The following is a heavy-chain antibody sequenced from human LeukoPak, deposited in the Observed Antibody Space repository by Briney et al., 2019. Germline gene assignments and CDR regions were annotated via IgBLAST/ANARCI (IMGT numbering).Heavy chain of an antibody. D-gene: IGHD5-24*01. Sequence: SETLSLTCAVSGGSISSGGYSWSWIRQPPGKGLEWIGYIYYSGSTYYNPSLKSRVTISVDTSKNQFSLKLSSVTAADTAVYYCARSEMATNGALSYWGQGTLVTVSS. V-gene: IGHV4-30-4*07. CDR3: ARSEMATNGALSY. CDR1: GGSISSGGYS. J-gene: IGHJ4*02. CDR2: IYYSGST.